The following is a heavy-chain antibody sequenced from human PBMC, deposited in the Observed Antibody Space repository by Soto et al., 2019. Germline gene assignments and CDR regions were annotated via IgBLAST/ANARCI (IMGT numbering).Heavy chain of an antibody. J-gene: IGHJ1*01. CDR3: ARLYIAAAGTLPEYFQH. D-gene: IGHD6-13*01. Sequence: SETLSLTCTVSGGSISSSSYYWGWIRQPPGKGLEWIGSIYYSGSTYYNPSLKSRVTISVDTSKNQFSLKLSSVTAADTAVYYCARLYIAAAGTLPEYFQHWGQGTLVTVSS. CDR2: IYYSGST. CDR1: GGSISSSSYY. V-gene: IGHV4-39*01.